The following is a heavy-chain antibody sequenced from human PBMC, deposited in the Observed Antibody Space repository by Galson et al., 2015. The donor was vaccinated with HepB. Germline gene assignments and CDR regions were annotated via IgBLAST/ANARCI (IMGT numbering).Heavy chain of an antibody. Sequence: SLRLSCAASGFTFSSYAMSWVRQAPGKGLEWVSAISGSGGSTYYADSVKGRFTISRDNSKNTLYLQMNSLRAEDTAVYYCAKDVVGRYYYDSSGYFDYWGQGTLVTVSS. D-gene: IGHD3-22*01. CDR3: AKDVVGRYYYDSSGYFDY. CDR1: GFTFSSYA. J-gene: IGHJ4*02. V-gene: IGHV3-23*01. CDR2: ISGSGGST.